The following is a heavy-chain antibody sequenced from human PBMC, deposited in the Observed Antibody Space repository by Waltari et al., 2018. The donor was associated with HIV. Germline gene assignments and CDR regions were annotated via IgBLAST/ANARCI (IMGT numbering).Heavy chain of an antibody. V-gene: IGHV4-4*02. CDR2: IHHSGTT. CDR1: GDSINNSNW. J-gene: IGHJ5*02. CDR3: ARCVYDAAGNWFDP. D-gene: IGHD3-22*01. Sequence: QVQLQESGPGLVKPSGTLSLTCGVSGDSINNSNWWTWVRQSPGQGPELIGEIHHSGTTNYNPSLKRLVTISIDKSKNQFFLKFNSVTAADTATYYCARCVYDAAGNWFDPWGQGALVTVSS.